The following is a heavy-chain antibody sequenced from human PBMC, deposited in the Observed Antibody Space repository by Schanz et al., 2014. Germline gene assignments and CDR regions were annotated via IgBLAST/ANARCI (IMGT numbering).Heavy chain of an antibody. Sequence: EVQLVASGGGLEQPGGSLRLSCAASGFTFSSYSMNWVRQAPGKGLEWVSYISSSSSTRYYADSVKGRFTISRDKAKNSLFLQMNSLRAEDTAVYYCARDFLLEQLDYSHYYYAMDVWGQGTTVTVSS. CDR1: GFTFSSYS. CDR2: ISSSSSTR. V-gene: IGHV3-48*01. D-gene: IGHD1-1*01. J-gene: IGHJ6*02. CDR3: ARDFLLEQLDYSHYYYAMDV.